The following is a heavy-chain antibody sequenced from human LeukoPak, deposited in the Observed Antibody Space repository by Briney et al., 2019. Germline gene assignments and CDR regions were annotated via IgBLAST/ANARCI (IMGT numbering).Heavy chain of an antibody. Sequence: PGRSLRLSCAASGFTLDDYAMRWVRHVPGKGLEWVSGISGNSGTIAYADSVKGRFTISRDNAMNSLYLQMNSLRLEDTALYYCAKARAVAGRPLDYGGQGTRVTVST. D-gene: IGHD6-19*01. CDR3: AKARAVAGRPLDY. CDR2: ISGNSGTI. J-gene: IGHJ4*02. V-gene: IGHV3-9*01. CDR1: GFTLDDYA.